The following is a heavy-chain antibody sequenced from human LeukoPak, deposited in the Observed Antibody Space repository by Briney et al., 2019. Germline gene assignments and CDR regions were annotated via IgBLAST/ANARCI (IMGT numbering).Heavy chain of an antibody. V-gene: IGHV1-69*13. D-gene: IGHD6-19*01. CDR2: IIPIFGTA. CDR3: AREPGIAVAGYAFDY. J-gene: IGHJ4*02. Sequence: SVKVSCKATGGTFSSYAISWVRQAPGQGLNWMGRIIPIFGTANYAQKFQGRVTITADESTSTAYMELSSLRSEDTAVYYCAREPGIAVAGYAFDYWGQGTLVTVSS. CDR1: GGTFSSYA.